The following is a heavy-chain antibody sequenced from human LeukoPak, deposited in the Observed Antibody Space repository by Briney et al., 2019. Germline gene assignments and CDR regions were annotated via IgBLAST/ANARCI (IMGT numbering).Heavy chain of an antibody. CDR2: INSDESST. V-gene: IGHV3-74*01. J-gene: IGHJ4*02. CDR3: ARVYSSSSDIGY. CDR1: GFTFSSYW. D-gene: IGHD6-6*01. Sequence: GGSLRLSCAASGFTFSSYWMHWVRQAPGKGLVWVSRINSDESSTSYADSVKGRFTISRDNAKNSLYLQMNSLRAEDTAVYYCARVYSSSSDIGYWGQGTLVTVSS.